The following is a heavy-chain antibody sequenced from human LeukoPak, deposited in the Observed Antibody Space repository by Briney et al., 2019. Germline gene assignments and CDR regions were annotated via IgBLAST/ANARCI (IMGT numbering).Heavy chain of an antibody. V-gene: IGHV3-72*01. J-gene: IGHJ5*02. CDR1: GFTFNDHY. CDR2: TLNRRGSYTT. CDR3: ARDLVVRGRWSWFDP. Sequence: GGSLRLSCATSGFTFNDHYLGWVRQAPGRGLEWVGRTLNRRGSYTTEYAASVKGRFTISRDDSKSIAYLQMNSLRAEDTAVYYCARDLVVRGRWSWFDPWGQGTLVTVSS. D-gene: IGHD3-10*01.